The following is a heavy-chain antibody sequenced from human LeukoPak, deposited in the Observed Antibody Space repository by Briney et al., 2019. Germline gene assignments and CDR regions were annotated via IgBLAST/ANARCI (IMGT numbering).Heavy chain of an antibody. Sequence: GGSLRLSCAASRFTFSACGMHWVPQAPGKGLEWVASISFDGSHKYYADSVKRRFTISRDNSMNTLYLQMNSLRAEDTAVYYCAKGTAVDRQYFENWGRGTLVTVSS. CDR3: AKGTAVDRQYFEN. D-gene: IGHD1-1*01. CDR2: ISFDGSHK. J-gene: IGHJ4*02. CDR1: RFTFSACG. V-gene: IGHV3-30*18.